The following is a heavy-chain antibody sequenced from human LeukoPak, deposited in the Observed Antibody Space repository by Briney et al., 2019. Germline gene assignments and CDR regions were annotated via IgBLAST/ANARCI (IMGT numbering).Heavy chain of an antibody. D-gene: IGHD3-10*01. V-gene: IGHV3-30*03. Sequence: GGSLRLSCAASGFTFSSYGMHWVRQAPGKGLEWVAVISCGGSNKYYADSVKGRFTISRDNSKNTLYLQMNSLRAEDTAVYYCARPPVRGVLDAFDIWGQGTMVTVSS. CDR3: ARPPVRGVLDAFDI. J-gene: IGHJ3*02. CDR1: GFTFSSYG. CDR2: ISCGGSNK.